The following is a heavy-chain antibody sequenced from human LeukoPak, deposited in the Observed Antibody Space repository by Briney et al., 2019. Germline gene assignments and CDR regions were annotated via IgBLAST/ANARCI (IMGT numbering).Heavy chain of an antibody. CDR3: AGIYGDYSDFDY. D-gene: IGHD4-17*01. V-gene: IGHV4-34*01. Sequence: KTSETLSLTCAVYGGSFSNYYWSWIRQPPGKGLEWIGEFTRFGRINYNPSLKSRITISVDTPKNQFSLKLSSVTAADTAVYYCAGIYGDYSDFDYWGQGTLVTVSS. J-gene: IGHJ4*02. CDR2: FTRFGRI. CDR1: GGSFSNYY.